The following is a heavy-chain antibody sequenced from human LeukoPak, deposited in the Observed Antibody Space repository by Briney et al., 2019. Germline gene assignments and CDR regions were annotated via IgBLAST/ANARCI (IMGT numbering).Heavy chain of an antibody. CDR1: GYTFTSYG. Sequence: SVKVSCKASGYTFTSYGISWVRQAPGQGLEWMGGIIPIFGTANYAQKFQGRVTITADESTSTAYMELSSLRSEDTAVYYCARSPSSGSYYNYYYYGMDVWGQGTTVTVSS. V-gene: IGHV1-69*13. D-gene: IGHD3-10*01. J-gene: IGHJ6*02. CDR2: IIPIFGTA. CDR3: ARSPSSGSYYNYYYYGMDV.